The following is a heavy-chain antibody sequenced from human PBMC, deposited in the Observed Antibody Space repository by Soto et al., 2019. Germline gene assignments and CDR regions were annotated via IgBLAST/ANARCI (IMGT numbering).Heavy chain of an antibody. CDR3: ERSPSNWFDP. J-gene: IGHJ5*02. CDR2: IIPIFGTA. Sequence: QVQLVQSGAEVKKPGSSVKVSCKASGVTFSSYAISWVRQAPGQGLEWMGGIIPIFGTAHYAQKFQIRVTITADKSTSTAYMDLSSLRSADTAVYYGERSPSNWFDPWGQGTLVTVSS. CDR1: GVTFSSYA. V-gene: IGHV1-69*06.